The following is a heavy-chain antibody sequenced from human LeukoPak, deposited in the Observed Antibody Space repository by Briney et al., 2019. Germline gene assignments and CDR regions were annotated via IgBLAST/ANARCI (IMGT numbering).Heavy chain of an antibody. CDR1: GFTFSSYW. Sequence: GGSLRLSCAASGFTFSSYWMSWVRQAPGKGLEWVANTKQDGSEKYYVDSVKGRFIISRDNAKNSLYLQMNSLRAEDTAVYYCAREGLRYFDWLPHLRYNWFDPWGQGTLVTVSS. CDR2: TKQDGSEK. J-gene: IGHJ5*02. D-gene: IGHD3-9*01. V-gene: IGHV3-7*01. CDR3: AREGLRYFDWLPHLRYNWFDP.